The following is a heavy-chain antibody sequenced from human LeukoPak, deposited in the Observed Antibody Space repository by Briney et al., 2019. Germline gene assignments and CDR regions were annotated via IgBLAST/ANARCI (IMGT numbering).Heavy chain of an antibody. V-gene: IGHV3-48*03. D-gene: IGHD6-19*01. CDR1: GFTFSSYE. CDR2: ISSSGSTI. J-gene: IGHJ4*02. Sequence: PGGSLRLSCAASGFTFSSYEMKWVRQAPGKGLEWVSYISSSGSTIYYADSVKGRFTISRDNAKSSLYLQMNSLRDEDTAVYYCARVKQWLVVLDYWGQGTLVTVSS. CDR3: ARVKQWLVVLDY.